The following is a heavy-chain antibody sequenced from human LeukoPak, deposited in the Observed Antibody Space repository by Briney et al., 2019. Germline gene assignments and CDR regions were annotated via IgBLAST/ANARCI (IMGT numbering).Heavy chain of an antibody. CDR2: IDSSGSVI. CDR3: TRDEATTSRGTLPEY. CDR1: GASISSYY. D-gene: IGHD3-16*01. V-gene: IGHV3-48*03. J-gene: IGHJ4*02. Sequence: LSLTCTVSGASISSYYWSWVRQAPGKGLEWISYIDSSGSVIYYVDSVKGRFTIPRDNAKNSMFLQMNSLRAEDTAVYYCTRDEATTSRGTLPEYWGQGTLVTVSS.